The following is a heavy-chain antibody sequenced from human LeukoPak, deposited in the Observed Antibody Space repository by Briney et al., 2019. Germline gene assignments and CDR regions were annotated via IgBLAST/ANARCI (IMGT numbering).Heavy chain of an antibody. CDR1: GFTLSSYW. Sequence: GGALRLSCAASGFTLSSYWMHWVRPGPGKGLGWVSRINSDGCSTTYADSVKGRFTISRDNPKNALYMQMNSLRAEDTAVYYCIRGYNSGPGGYWGQGTLVTVSS. CDR3: IRGYNSGPGGY. D-gene: IGHD6-19*01. V-gene: IGHV3-74*01. CDR2: INSDGCST. J-gene: IGHJ4*02.